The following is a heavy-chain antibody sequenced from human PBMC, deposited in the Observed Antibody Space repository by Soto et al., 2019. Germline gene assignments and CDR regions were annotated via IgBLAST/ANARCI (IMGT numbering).Heavy chain of an antibody. J-gene: IGHJ3*01. CDR2: ISWNSGII. CDR3: TKDIEWGGSPLHHAFDV. CDR1: GFTFDDYA. V-gene: IGHV3-9*01. D-gene: IGHD1-26*01. Sequence: EMQLVESGGGLVQPGRSLRLSCAASGFTFDDYAMHWVRQPPGKGLEWVAGISWNSGIIQYADSVKGRFTLSRDSAKNSLFLQMNSLKPEDTALYYCTKDIEWGGSPLHHAFDVWGQGTMVSVSS.